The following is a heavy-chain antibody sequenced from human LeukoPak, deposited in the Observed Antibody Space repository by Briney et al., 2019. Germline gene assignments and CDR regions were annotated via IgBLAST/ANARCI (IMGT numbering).Heavy chain of an antibody. CDR3: ARSDTWGLVDY. J-gene: IGHJ4*02. CDR1: GGTFSTYA. CDR2: FIPMLDMA. V-gene: IGHV1-69*04. Sequence: SVKVSCTSSGGTFSTYAISWVRQAPGQGLEWMGRFIPMLDMAIYAQKFQGRVTITADKSTSTAYMEVTSLRSEDSAVYYCARSDTWGLVDYWGQGTLVTVSS. D-gene: IGHD5-18*01.